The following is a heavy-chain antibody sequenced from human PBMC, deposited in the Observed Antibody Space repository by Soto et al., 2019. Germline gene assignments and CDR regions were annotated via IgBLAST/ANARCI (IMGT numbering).Heavy chain of an antibody. CDR2: MQPSTGRT. D-gene: IGHD1-26*01. Sequence: XSVKVSCKASGYIFTSLDINWVRQTAGQGLEWMGWMQPSTGRTGYAQKFQGRVTMTRDTSINTAYMELTTLTSDDTAFYYCARGVSAGVDYWGQGTLVTV. CDR1: GYIFTSLD. V-gene: IGHV1-8*01. J-gene: IGHJ4*02. CDR3: ARGVSAGVDY.